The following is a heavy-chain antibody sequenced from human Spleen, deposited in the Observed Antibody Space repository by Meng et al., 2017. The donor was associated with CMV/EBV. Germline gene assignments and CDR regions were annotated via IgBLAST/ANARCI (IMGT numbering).Heavy chain of an antibody. D-gene: IGHD2-21*01. J-gene: IGHJ2*01. Sequence: GGSLRLSCAASGFTFSSYAMHWVRQAPGKGLEWVAVISYDGSNKYYADSVKGRFTISRDNSKNTLYLQMNSLRAEDTAVYYCARDFLESAVVIHWYFDLWGRGTLVTVSS. CDR2: ISYDGSNK. V-gene: IGHV3-30*04. CDR3: ARDFLESAVVIHWYFDL. CDR1: GFTFSSYA.